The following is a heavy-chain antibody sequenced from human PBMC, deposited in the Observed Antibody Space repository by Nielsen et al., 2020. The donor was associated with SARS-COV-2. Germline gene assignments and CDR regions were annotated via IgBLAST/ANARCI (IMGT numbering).Heavy chain of an antibody. V-gene: IGHV3-30*04. J-gene: IGHJ6*02. CDR2: ISYDGSNK. Sequence: WIRQPPGKGLEWVAVISYDGSNKYYADSVKGRFTISRDNAKNSLYLQMNSLRAEDTAVYYCARGSGYSSSWYHPVGYYYYGMDVWGQGTTVTVSS. D-gene: IGHD6-13*01. CDR3: ARGSGYSSSWYHPVGYYYYGMDV.